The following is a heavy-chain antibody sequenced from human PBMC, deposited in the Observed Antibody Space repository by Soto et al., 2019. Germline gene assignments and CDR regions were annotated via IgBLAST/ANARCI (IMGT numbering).Heavy chain of an antibody. CDR2: VRPYNGDT. V-gene: IGHV1-18*04. CDR3: VRRFLADFWSPYYYFDY. D-gene: IGHD3-10*01. Sequence: GASVKVSCKTSGYVFTSFGISWVRQAPGQGLEWMGWVRPYNGDTKYAEKFQGRVTMTSDTSTTTAYMELRGLRSDDTAVYFCVRRFLADFWSPYYYFDYWGQGTQVTVSS. CDR1: GYVFTSFG. J-gene: IGHJ4*02.